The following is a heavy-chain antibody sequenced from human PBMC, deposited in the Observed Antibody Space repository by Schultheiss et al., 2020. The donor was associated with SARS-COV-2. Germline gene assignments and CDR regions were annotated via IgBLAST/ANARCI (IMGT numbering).Heavy chain of an antibody. CDR1: GGSFSGYY. CDR2: INHSGST. CDR3: ASGRPSGGSA. Sequence: GSLRLSCAVYGGSFSGYYWSWIRQPPGKGLEWIGEINHSGSTNYNPSLKSRVTISVDTSKNQFSLKLSSVTAADTAVYYCASGRPSGGSAWGQGTLVTVSS. J-gene: IGHJ4*02. V-gene: IGHV4-34*01. D-gene: IGHD2-15*01.